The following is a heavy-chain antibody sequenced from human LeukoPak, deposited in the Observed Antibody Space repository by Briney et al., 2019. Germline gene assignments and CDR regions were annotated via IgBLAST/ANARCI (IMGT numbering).Heavy chain of an antibody. Sequence: GGSLRLSCAASGFTFSSYWMSWVRQAPGKGLEWVANIKQDGSEKYYVDTVKGRFTISRDNAKNSLYLQMNSLRAEDTAVYYCARDFPYVGYYYYYMDVWGKGTTVTVSS. V-gene: IGHV3-7*01. D-gene: IGHD3-16*01. CDR3: ARDFPYVGYYYYYMDV. J-gene: IGHJ6*03. CDR2: IKQDGSEK. CDR1: GFTFSSYW.